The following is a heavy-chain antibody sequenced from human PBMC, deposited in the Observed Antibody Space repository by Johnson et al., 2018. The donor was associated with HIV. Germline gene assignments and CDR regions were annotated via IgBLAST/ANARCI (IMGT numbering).Heavy chain of an antibody. V-gene: IGHV3-20*04. J-gene: IGHJ3*02. CDR1: GFTFDDYG. CDR2: ITSGGSP. CDR3: ARTALERAFDI. Sequence: VQLVESGGGVVRPGGSLRLSCAASGFTFDDYGMSWVRQAPGKGLEWVSGITSGGSPYYAESVKGRFTISRDNSKNTSFLQMNSLRAEETAVYYCARTALERAFDIWGQGAVVTVSS. D-gene: IGHD5-24*01.